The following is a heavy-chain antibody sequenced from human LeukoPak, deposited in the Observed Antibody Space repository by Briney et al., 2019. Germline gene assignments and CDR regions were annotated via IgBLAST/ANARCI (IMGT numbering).Heavy chain of an antibody. J-gene: IGHJ4*02. CDR3: ARQYSRSSYFDY. Sequence: SGTLSLTCTVSGDSISSYYWTWIRQPPGKGLEWIGYVYYSGRTNYNPSLESRVTISVDTSKNHFSLNLTSVTAADTAVYYCARQYSRSSYFDYWGQGTLVTVSS. V-gene: IGHV4-59*08. D-gene: IGHD6-6*01. CDR1: GDSISSYY. CDR2: VYYSGRT.